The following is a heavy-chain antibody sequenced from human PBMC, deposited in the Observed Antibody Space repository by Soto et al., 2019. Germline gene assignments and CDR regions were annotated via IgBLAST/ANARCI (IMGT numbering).Heavy chain of an antibody. CDR2: ISWNSGSI. V-gene: IGHV3-9*01. J-gene: IGHJ4*02. Sequence: GGSLRLSCAASGFTFDDYAMHWVRQAPGKGLEWVSGISWNSGSIGYADSVKGRFTISRDNAKNSLYLQMNSLRAEDTALYYCAKVPVQLERLDQGYFDYWGQGTLVTVSS. CDR3: AKVPVQLERLDQGYFDY. CDR1: GFTFDDYA. D-gene: IGHD1-1*01.